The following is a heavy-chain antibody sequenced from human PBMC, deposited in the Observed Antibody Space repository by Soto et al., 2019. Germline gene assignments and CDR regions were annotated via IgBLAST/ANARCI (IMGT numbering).Heavy chain of an antibody. D-gene: IGHD3-16*02. Sequence: EVQLVASGGGLVKPGGSLRLSCAASGFTFSSYSMNWVRQSPGKGLEWVSSISSSSSYIYYADSVKGRFTISRDNAKNSLYLQMNSLRAEDTAVYYCARFGRPRGIMITVGGVIDPYYFDYWGQGTLVTVSS. J-gene: IGHJ4*02. CDR2: ISSSSSYI. CDR3: ARFGRPRGIMITVGGVIDPYYFDY. V-gene: IGHV3-21*01. CDR1: GFTFSSYS.